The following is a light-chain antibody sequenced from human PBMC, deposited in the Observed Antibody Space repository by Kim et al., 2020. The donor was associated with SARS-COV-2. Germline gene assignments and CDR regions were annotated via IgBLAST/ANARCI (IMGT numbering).Light chain of an antibody. J-gene: IGKJ1*01. CDR2: GAS. Sequence: SPGERPTLSCRTRQSVSSNYLAWYQQRPGQAPRLLIYGASSRATGIPDRFSGSGSGTDFTLTITRLEPEDFAVYYCQQYSSSPATFGQGTKVDIK. V-gene: IGKV3-20*01. CDR1: QSVSSNY. CDR3: QQYSSSPAT.